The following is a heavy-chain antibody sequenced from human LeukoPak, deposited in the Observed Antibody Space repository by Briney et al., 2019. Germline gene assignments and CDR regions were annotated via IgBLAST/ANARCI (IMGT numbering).Heavy chain of an antibody. V-gene: IGHV3-48*03. CDR1: GLTFSGFE. J-gene: IGHJ4*02. D-gene: IGHD3-16*01. CDR2: IKDDGSLK. Sequence: GGSLKLSCVGSGLTFSGFELNWVRQAPGKGLEWVSYIKDDGSLKTYADSVKGRFTISRDNARNSLYLQMNSLRVEDTAIYYCARRFRDWGQGTLVTVSS. CDR3: ARRFRD.